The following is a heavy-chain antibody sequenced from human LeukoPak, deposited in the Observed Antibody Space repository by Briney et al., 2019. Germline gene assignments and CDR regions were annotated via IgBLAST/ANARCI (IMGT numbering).Heavy chain of an antibody. CDR2: TNSDGSST. Sequence: GGSLRLSCAASGFTFSHYWMQWVRQAPGKGVVWVSRTNSDGSSTTYADSVKGRFTISRDNAKNTLYLQMNSLRAEDTAEYYCARVWGSDAFDIWGQGTMVTVSS. D-gene: IGHD3-16*01. J-gene: IGHJ3*02. CDR3: ARVWGSDAFDI. V-gene: IGHV3-74*01. CDR1: GFTFSHYW.